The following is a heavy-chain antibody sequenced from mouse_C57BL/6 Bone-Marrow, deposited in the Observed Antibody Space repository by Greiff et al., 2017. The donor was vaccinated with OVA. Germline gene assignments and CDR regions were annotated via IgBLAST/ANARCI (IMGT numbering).Heavy chain of an antibody. Sequence: VQLQQSGAELMKPGASVKLSCKATGYTFTGYWIEWVKQRPGHGLEWIGEILPGSGGPNYNEKFKGKATFTADTYSNPAYMQLISLTTEDSAIYYCARLWDGVPYGVDYWGQGTSVTVSS. D-gene: IGHD4-1*01. CDR2: ILPGSGGP. CDR3: ARLWDGVPYGVDY. J-gene: IGHJ4*01. V-gene: IGHV1-9*01. CDR1: GYTFTGYW.